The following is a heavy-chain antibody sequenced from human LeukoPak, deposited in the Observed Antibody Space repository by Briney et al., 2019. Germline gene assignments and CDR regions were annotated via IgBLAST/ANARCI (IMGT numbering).Heavy chain of an antibody. CDR1: GYRFSSNG. J-gene: IGHJ5*02. D-gene: IGHD1-20*01. CDR3: ALDNWNEFDP. V-gene: IGHV1-18*01. Sequence: ASVKVSCKASGYRFSSNGISWVRQAPGQGLEWVGWVSTYNSDTNNAPRFQGRVTMTKDTSTSTVYMELRSLRTDDTAVYYCALDNWNEFDPWGQGTLVTVSS. CDR2: VSTYNSDT.